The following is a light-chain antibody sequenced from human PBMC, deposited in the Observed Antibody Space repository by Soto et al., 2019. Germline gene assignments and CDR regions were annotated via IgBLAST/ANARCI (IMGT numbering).Light chain of an antibody. CDR3: SSYGGSIYV. V-gene: IGLV2-8*01. J-gene: IGLJ1*01. Sequence: QSALTQPPSASGSTGQSVTISCTGTSSDVGGYNYVSWYQQHPGKAPKLMIYEVSKRPSGVPDRFSGSKSGNTASLTVSGLQAEDEADYYCSSYGGSIYVFGTGTKVTVL. CDR2: EVS. CDR1: SSDVGGYNY.